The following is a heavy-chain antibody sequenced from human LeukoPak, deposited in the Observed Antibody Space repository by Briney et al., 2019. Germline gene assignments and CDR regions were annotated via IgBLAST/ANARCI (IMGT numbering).Heavy chain of an antibody. D-gene: IGHD1-7*01. CDR2: IYYSGST. V-gene: IGHV4-30-4*08. CDR3: ARAGTTFYYYYYMDV. Sequence: SQTLSLTCTVSGGSISSGDYYWSWIRQPPGKGLEWIGYIYYSGSTYYNPSLKSRVTISVDTSKNQFSLKLSSVTAADTAVYYCARAGTTFYYYYYMDVRGKGTTVTVSS. CDR1: GGSISSGDYY. J-gene: IGHJ6*03.